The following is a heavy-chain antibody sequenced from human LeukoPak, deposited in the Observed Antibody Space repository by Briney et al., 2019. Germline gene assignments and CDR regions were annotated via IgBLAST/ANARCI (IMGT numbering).Heavy chain of an antibody. CDR1: GFTFSSYA. J-gene: IGHJ5*02. V-gene: IGHV3-20*01. CDR2: INWNGGSR. Sequence: GSLRLSCAASGFTFSSYAMSWVRQAPGKGLEWVSGINWNGGSRGYADSVKGRFTISRDNAKNSVYLQMNSLRSEDTAFYHCARDRCSSTSCYNTPNWFDPWGQGTLVTVSS. CDR3: ARDRCSSTSCYNTPNWFDP. D-gene: IGHD2-2*02.